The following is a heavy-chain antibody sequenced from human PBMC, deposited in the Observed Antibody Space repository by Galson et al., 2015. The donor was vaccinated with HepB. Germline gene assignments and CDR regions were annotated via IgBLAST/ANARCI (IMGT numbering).Heavy chain of an antibody. CDR3: ARAGYSSGWDF. CDR1: GYTFTTYG. Sequence: LVKVSCKASGYTFTTYGITWVRQAPRQGLEWMGWISPYNGNTNYAQTLQGRVTMTTDTSTSTAYMELRSLTSDDTAVYYCARAGYSSGWDFWGQGTLVTVSS. V-gene: IGHV1-18*01. D-gene: IGHD6-19*01. J-gene: IGHJ4*02. CDR2: ISPYNGNT.